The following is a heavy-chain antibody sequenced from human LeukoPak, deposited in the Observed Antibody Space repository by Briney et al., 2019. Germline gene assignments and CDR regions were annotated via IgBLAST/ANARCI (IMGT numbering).Heavy chain of an antibody. CDR2: ISAYNGNT. V-gene: IGHV1-18*01. CDR1: GYTFTSYG. Sequence: ASVKVSCKASGYTFTSYGISWLRQAPGQGLEWMGWISAYNGNTNYAQKLQGRVTITTDTYTSTAYMELRSLRSDDTAVYYCARVRLVVVPAAPHKAFDIWGQGTMVTVSS. CDR3: ARVRLVVVPAAPHKAFDI. J-gene: IGHJ3*02. D-gene: IGHD2-2*01.